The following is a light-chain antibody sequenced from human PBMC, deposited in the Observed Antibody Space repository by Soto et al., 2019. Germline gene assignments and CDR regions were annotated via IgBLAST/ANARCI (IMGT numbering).Light chain of an antibody. CDR1: QGISNY. CDR2: AAT. V-gene: IGKV1-27*01. Sequence: DIQMTQSPSSLSASVGDRVTITCRASQGISNYLVWYQQIPVKVPKLLIYAATTLQSVVPSRFSGSGSGTDFTLTISGLQPEDVATYYCKNYNGAPWTFGQGTKVEIK. CDR3: KNYNGAPWT. J-gene: IGKJ1*01.